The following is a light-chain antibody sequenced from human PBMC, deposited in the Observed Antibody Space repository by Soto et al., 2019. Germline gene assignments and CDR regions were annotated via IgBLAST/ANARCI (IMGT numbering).Light chain of an antibody. CDR3: QQSRT. Sequence: GDRVTIPCRASQSISNWLAWYQQKPGRAPKLLIYKASTLESGVPSRFSGSASATEFTLTISSLQPDDFATYYCQQSRTFGQGTKVEIK. CDR2: KAS. J-gene: IGKJ1*01. V-gene: IGKV1-5*03. CDR1: QSISNW.